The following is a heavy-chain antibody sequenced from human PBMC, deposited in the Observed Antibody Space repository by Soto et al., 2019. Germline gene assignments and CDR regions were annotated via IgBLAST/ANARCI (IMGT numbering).Heavy chain of an antibody. CDR1: GGTFSSYA. Sequence: GASVKVSCKASGGTFSSYAISWVRQAPGQGLEWMGGIIPIFGTANYAQKFQGRVTITADKSTSTAYMELSSLRFEDTAVYYCARDQRGYSGYAFDYWGQGTLVTVSS. D-gene: IGHD5-12*01. CDR3: ARDQRGYSGYAFDY. J-gene: IGHJ4*02. V-gene: IGHV1-69*06. CDR2: IIPIFGTA.